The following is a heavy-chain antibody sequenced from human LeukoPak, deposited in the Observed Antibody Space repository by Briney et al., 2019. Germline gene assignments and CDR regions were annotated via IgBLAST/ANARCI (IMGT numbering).Heavy chain of an antibody. D-gene: IGHD6-13*01. Sequence: GGSLRLSCAASGFTFSSYEMNWVRQAPGKGLEWVSYISSSGSTIYYADSVKGRFTISRDNAKNSLYLQMNSLRAEDTAVYYCARAGFSWPFDYWGQGTLVTVSS. CDR3: ARAGFSWPFDY. CDR2: ISSSGSTI. V-gene: IGHV3-48*03. J-gene: IGHJ4*02. CDR1: GFTFSSYE.